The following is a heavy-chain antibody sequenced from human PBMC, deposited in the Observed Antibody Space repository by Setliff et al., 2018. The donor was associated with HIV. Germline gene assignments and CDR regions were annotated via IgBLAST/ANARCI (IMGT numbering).Heavy chain of an antibody. Sequence: GGSLRLSCAASGFTFSDYWMHWVRQVPGKGLVYVSRINPDGVNAYYAESVEGRFTVSRDNSKNTLYLQMNSLRAEDTAVYYCAKDWKVWFGELSQDYYYGMDVWGQGTTVTVSS. D-gene: IGHD3-10*01. CDR2: INPDGVNA. CDR3: AKDWKVWFGELSQDYYYGMDV. CDR1: GFTFSDYW. J-gene: IGHJ6*02. V-gene: IGHV3-74*01.